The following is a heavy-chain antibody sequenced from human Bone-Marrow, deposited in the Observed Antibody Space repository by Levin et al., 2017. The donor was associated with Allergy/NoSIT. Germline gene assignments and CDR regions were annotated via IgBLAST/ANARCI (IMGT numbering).Heavy chain of an antibody. CDR3: ASGENRRAAPDY. D-gene: IGHD6-6*01. J-gene: IGHJ4*02. CDR1: GFTFSSYW. Sequence: PGGSLRLSCAASGFTFSSYWMHWVRQAPGKGLVWVSRINSDGSSTSYADSVKGRFTISRDNAKNTLYLQMNSLRAEDTAVYYCASGENRRAAPDYWGQGTLVTVSS. V-gene: IGHV3-74*01. CDR2: INSDGSST.